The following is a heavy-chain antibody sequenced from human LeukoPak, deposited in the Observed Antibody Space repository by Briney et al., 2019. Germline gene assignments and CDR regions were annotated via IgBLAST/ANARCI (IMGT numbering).Heavy chain of an antibody. Sequence: GGSLRLSCAASGFTFSDYSVNWVRQAPGKGLEGISYISSSSTTISYADFLEGRFSISRDNAKRSVYLQMNGLRAEDTAMYYCARDHRYGSGSLDHWGQGILVIVSS. CDR1: GFTFSDYS. V-gene: IGHV3-48*04. D-gene: IGHD3-10*01. J-gene: IGHJ5*02. CDR2: ISSSSTTI. CDR3: ARDHRYGSGSLDH.